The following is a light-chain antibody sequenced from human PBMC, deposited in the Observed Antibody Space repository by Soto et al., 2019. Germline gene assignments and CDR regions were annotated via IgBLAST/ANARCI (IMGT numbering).Light chain of an antibody. J-gene: IGKJ5*01. CDR2: AAS. Sequence: IQMPQSPSSLSASVGDRVTITCLASQSISSYLNWYQQKPGKAPDLLIYAASTLQSGVPSRFSGRGSGTDFTLTISSLQPEDFATYYCQQSYNSLPITFGQGTRLEI. CDR1: QSISSY. V-gene: IGKV1-39*01. CDR3: QQSYNSLPIT.